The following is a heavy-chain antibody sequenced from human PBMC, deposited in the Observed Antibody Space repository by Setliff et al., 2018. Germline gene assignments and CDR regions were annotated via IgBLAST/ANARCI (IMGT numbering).Heavy chain of an antibody. V-gene: IGHV4-39*01. CDR1: GGSISSGSYY. CDR3: ARHLLVQGTYHFDY. J-gene: IGHJ4*02. D-gene: IGHD3-10*01. Sequence: PSETLSLTCSVSGGSISSGSYYWGWIRQSPGKGLEWIGSMYYSGSTYYNPSLKGRVTLSVDTIKNQFSLKLTSMTAADTAVYFCARHLLVQGTYHFDYWGQGSPVTVSS. CDR2: MYYSGST.